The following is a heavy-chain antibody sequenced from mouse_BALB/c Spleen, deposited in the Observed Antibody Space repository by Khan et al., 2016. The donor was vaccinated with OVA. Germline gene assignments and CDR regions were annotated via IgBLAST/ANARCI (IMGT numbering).Heavy chain of an antibody. J-gene: IGHJ4*01. V-gene: IGHV2-6-7*01. D-gene: IGHD2-4*01. CDR2: IWGDGST. Sequence: QVQLKESGPGLVAPSQSLSITCTVSGFSLIGYGVNWVRQPPGKGLEWLGMIWGDGSTDYNSALKSRLSISKDNSKSQVFLKMNSLHTDDTARYYCAREIYYDYAYYCAMDYWGQGTSVTVSS. CDR3: AREIYYDYAYYCAMDY. CDR1: GFSLIGYG.